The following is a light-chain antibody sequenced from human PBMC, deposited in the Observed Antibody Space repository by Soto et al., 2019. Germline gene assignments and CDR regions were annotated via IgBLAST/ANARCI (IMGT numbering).Light chain of an antibody. Sequence: DIQLRQSPSSLSASVGDRVTITCRASQSIIKCLNWYQHKPGKAPLLLIFAASNLQSGVPSRFSGSGSGTDFTLTINSLQREDFATYYCQQSYSSPRTFGQGTKVDIK. CDR3: QQSYSSPRT. CDR2: AAS. CDR1: QSIIKC. J-gene: IGKJ1*01. V-gene: IGKV1-39*01.